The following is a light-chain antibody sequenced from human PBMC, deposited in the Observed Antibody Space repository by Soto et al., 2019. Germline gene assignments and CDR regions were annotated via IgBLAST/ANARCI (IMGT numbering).Light chain of an antibody. Sequence: QSALTQPASVSGSPGQSITISCTGTSSDVGGYNYVSWYQQHPGKAPKLMIYEVSNRPSGVSNRFSGSKSGNTASLTISGLQAEDEDDYYCSSYTSSSTPDVFGPGTKLTVL. CDR3: SSYTSSSTPDV. J-gene: IGLJ1*01. CDR1: SSDVGGYNY. V-gene: IGLV2-14*01. CDR2: EVS.